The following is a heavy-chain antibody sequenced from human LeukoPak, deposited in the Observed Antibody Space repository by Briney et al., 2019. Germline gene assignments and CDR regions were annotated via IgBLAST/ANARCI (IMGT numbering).Heavy chain of an antibody. V-gene: IGHV3-48*03. D-gene: IGHD4-17*01. CDR1: GFTFSSYE. CDR2: ISSRGSAI. CDR3: ARDFGRNGDFHAFDI. J-gene: IGHJ3*02. Sequence: GGSLRLSCAASGFTFSSYEMNWVRQAPGKGLEWVSYISSRGSAIYYADSVKGRFTISRDNAKNSLYLQMNSLRADDTAVYYCARDFGRNGDFHAFDIWGQGTMVTVSS.